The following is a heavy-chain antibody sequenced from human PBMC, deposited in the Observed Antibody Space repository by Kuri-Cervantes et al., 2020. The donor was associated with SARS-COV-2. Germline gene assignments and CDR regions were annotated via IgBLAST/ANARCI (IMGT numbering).Heavy chain of an antibody. V-gene: IGHV3-21*01. J-gene: IGHJ4*02. Sequence: GESLKISCAASGFTFSSYGMHWVRQAPGKGLEWVSSISSSSSYIYYADSVKGRFTISRDNAKNSLYLQMNSLRAEDTAVYYCARKGADYWGQGTLVTVSS. CDR1: GFTFSSYG. CDR2: ISSSSSYI. D-gene: IGHD3-16*01. CDR3: ARKGADY.